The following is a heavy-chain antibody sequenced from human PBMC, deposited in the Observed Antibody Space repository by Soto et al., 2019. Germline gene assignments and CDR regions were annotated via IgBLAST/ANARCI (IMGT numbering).Heavy chain of an antibody. CDR2: INSDGSST. CDR3: ARVSSGWTREYFDY. CDR1: GFTFSSYW. Sequence: GGSLRLSCAVSGFTFSSYWMHWVRQAPGKGLVWVSRINSDGSSTSYADSVKGRFTIPRDNAKNTLYLQMNSLRAEDTAVYYCARVSSGWTREYFDYWGQGTLVTVSS. D-gene: IGHD6-19*01. J-gene: IGHJ4*02. V-gene: IGHV3-74*01.